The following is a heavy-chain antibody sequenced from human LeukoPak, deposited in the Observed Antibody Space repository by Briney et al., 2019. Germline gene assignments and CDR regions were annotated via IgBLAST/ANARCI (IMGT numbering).Heavy chain of an antibody. CDR3: ATPPDCSSTSCYMRHDAFDI. D-gene: IGHD2-2*02. J-gene: IGHJ3*02. CDR2: IIPILGIA. CDR1: GGTFSSYA. Sequence: SVKVSCKASGGTFSSYAISWVRQAPGQGLEWMGRIIPILGIANYAQKFQGRVTITTDESTSTAYMELSSLRSEDTAVYYYATPPDCSSTSCYMRHDAFDIWGQGTMVTVSS. V-gene: IGHV1-69*04.